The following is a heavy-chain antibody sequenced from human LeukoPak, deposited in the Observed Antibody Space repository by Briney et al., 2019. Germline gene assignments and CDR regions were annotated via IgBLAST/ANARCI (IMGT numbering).Heavy chain of an antibody. Sequence: ASVKVSCKASGYTFTGYYMHWVRQAPGQGLEWMGWINPNSGGTNYAQKFQGRVTMTRDTPISTAYMELSRLRSDDTAVYYCARVDTAMVTWDFDYWGQGTLVTVSS. CDR3: ARVDTAMVTWDFDY. D-gene: IGHD5-18*01. CDR2: INPNSGGT. CDR1: GYTFTGYY. V-gene: IGHV1-2*02. J-gene: IGHJ4*02.